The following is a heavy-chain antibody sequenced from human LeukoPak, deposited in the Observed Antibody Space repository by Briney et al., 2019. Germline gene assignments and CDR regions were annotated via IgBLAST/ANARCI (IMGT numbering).Heavy chain of an antibody. J-gene: IGHJ4*02. CDR2: IWYDGSNK. D-gene: IGHD3-22*01. CDR3: GNYYDSSGYFN. CDR1: GFTFSSYG. V-gene: IGHV3-33*01. Sequence: PGGSLRLSCAASGFTFSSYGMHWVRQAPGKGLEWVAVIWYDGSNKYYADSVKGRFTISRDNSKNTLYLQMNSLRAEDTAVYYCGNYYDSSGYFNWGQGTLVTVSS.